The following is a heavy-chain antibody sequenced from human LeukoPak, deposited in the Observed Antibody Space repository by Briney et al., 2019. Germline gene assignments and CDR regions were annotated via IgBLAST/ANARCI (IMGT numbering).Heavy chain of an antibody. CDR3: VKDTENSSGLYYFDY. CDR1: GLTFSSYA. Sequence: PGGSLRLSCSASGLTFSSYAMHWVRQAPGKGLEYVSAISSNGGSTYYADSVKGRFTISRDNSKNTLYLQMSSLRAEDTAVYYCVKDTENSSGLYYFDYWGQGTLVTVSS. CDR2: ISSNGGST. J-gene: IGHJ4*02. V-gene: IGHV3-64D*06. D-gene: IGHD6-19*01.